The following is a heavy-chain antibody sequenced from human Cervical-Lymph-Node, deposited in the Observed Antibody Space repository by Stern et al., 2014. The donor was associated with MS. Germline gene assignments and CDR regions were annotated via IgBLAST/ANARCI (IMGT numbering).Heavy chain of an antibody. CDR1: GDTFIKFG. CDR2: FIPLFGTT. V-gene: IGHV1-69*01. D-gene: IGHD1-1*01. Sequence: QVQLVQSGAEVKKPGSSVKVSCTASGDTFIKFGISWVRQAPGQELEWMGWFIPLFGTTEYVEKFQGRLTINADESATTVYMELSSLRSEDTAVYYCARDNDDNGMDVWGQGTPVSVSS. J-gene: IGHJ6*02. CDR3: ARDNDDNGMDV.